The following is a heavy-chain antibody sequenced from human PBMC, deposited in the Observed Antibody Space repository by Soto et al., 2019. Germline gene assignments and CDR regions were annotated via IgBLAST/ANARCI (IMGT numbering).Heavy chain of an antibody. J-gene: IGHJ5*02. CDR3: ARDLYCTNGVCHHWFDP. CDR2: IYYSGST. V-gene: IGHV4-59*01. CDR1: GGSISSYY. D-gene: IGHD2-8*01. Sequence: SETLSLTCTVSGGSISSYYWSWIRQPPGKGLEWIGYIYYSGSTNYNPSLKSRVTISVDTSKNQFSLKLSSVTAADTAVYYCARDLYCTNGVCHHWFDPRGQGTLVTVSS.